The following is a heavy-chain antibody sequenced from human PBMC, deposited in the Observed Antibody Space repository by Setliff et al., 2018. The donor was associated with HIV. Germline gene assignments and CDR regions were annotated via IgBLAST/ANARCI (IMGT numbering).Heavy chain of an antibody. CDR1: GWSFSGYF. CDR3: ARRGHRSIYDPYQYNYFDP. D-gene: IGHD5-18*01. CDR2: IHHTGST. V-gene: IGHV4-34*01. J-gene: IGHJ5*02. Sequence: PSETLSLTCAVYGWSFSGYFWAWIRQPPGKGLEWIGEIHHTGSTKYNPSLKSRLTISVDTSKNQFSLNLNSVTAADTAVYFCARRGHRSIYDPYQYNYFDPWGQGTLVTVSS.